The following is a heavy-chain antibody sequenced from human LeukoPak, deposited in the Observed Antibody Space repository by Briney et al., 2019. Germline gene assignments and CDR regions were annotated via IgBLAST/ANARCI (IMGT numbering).Heavy chain of an antibody. V-gene: IGHV1-69*05. CDR1: GYTFTGYY. Sequence: ASVKVSCKASGYTFTGYYVYWVRQAPGQGLEWMGGIIPIFGTANYAQKFQGRVTITTDESTSTAYMELSSLRSEDTAVYYCARAGDPTTTLENWFDPWGQGTLVTVSS. J-gene: IGHJ5*02. CDR3: ARAGDPTTTLENWFDP. CDR2: IIPIFGTA. D-gene: IGHD3-16*01.